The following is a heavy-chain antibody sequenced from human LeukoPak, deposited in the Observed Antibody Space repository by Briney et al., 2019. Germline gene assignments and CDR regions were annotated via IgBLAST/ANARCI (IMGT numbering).Heavy chain of an antibody. J-gene: IGHJ3*02. CDR3: ARGGIVGAHDAFDI. Sequence: ASVKVSCKASGYSFTGYYMHWVRQAPGQGLEWMGWINPNSGSTNYAQKFQGRVTVTRDTSISTAYMELSRLTSDDTAVYYCARGGIVGAHDAFDIWGQGTMVTVSS. D-gene: IGHD1-26*01. CDR1: GYSFTGYY. CDR2: INPNSGST. V-gene: IGHV1-2*02.